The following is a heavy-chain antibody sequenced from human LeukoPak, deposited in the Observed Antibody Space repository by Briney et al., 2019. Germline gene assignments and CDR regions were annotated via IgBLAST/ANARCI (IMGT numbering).Heavy chain of an antibody. D-gene: IGHD2-15*01. CDR2: IYPGDSDT. J-gene: IGHJ4*02. V-gene: IGHV5-51*01. CDR1: PYSFTSYW. Sequence: GLSLQISSQGSPYSFTSYWIGWVRPMPGKGLAWMGIIYPGDSDTRYSTSFQGQVTIPSDKSISTAYLQWSSRKAWDTAMYYCARLAVGPGPPYWGQGTLVSVSS. CDR3: ARLAVGPGPPY.